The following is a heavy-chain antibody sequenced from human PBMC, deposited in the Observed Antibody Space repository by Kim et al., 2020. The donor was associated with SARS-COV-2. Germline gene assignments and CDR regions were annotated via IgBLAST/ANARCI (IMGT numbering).Heavy chain of an antibody. Sequence: ADSVKGRFTISRDNSKNTLYLQMNSLRAEDTAVYYCAKDLFGVVIAQLPDYWGQGTLVTVSS. D-gene: IGHD3-3*01. V-gene: IGHV3-23*01. J-gene: IGHJ4*02. CDR3: AKDLFGVVIAQLPDY.